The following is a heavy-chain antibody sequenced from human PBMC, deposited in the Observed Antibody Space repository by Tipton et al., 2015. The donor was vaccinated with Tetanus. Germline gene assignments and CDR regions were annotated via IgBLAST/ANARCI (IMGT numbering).Heavy chain of an antibody. CDR1: GFTFSAYW. CDR3: ARDSSMAVADPILWY. Sequence: LRLSCAASGFTFSAYWTHWGRQAPGKGLVWVSRINSDGSSTSYADSVKGRFTISRDNAKNTLYLQMNSLRAEDTAVYYCARDSSMAVADPILWYWGQGTLVTVSS. V-gene: IGHV3-74*01. D-gene: IGHD2-15*01. CDR2: INSDGSST. J-gene: IGHJ4*02.